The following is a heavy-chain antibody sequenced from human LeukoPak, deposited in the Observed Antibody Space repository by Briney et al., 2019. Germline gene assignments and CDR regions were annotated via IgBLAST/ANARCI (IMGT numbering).Heavy chain of an antibody. CDR2: IYADGST. J-gene: IGHJ5*02. D-gene: IGHD2-21*02. Sequence: GGSLRLSCTVSELIVSGNYMSLVREAPGQGLEWGSGIYADGSTYYADSVKGRFTISRDNSRNTVYLQMNRLRAEDTAVYYCTEDPTSHCGGDCSPWGQGTLVTVSS. CDR1: ELIVSGNY. CDR3: TEDPTSHCGGDCSP. V-gene: IGHV3-53*01.